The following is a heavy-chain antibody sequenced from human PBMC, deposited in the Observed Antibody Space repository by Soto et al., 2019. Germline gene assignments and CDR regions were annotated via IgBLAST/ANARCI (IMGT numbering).Heavy chain of an antibody. D-gene: IGHD2-2*01. J-gene: IGHJ5*02. Sequence: QVQLVQSGAEVKKPGASVKVSCKASGYTFTSYAMHWVRQAPGQRLEWMGWINAGNGNTKYAQKFQGRVTITRDTSASTAYMELCRLGSEDTAVYYCARGEYQLLERGDWFDPWGQGTMVTVSS. CDR3: ARGEYQLLERGDWFDP. V-gene: IGHV1-3*01. CDR2: INAGNGNT. CDR1: GYTFTSYA.